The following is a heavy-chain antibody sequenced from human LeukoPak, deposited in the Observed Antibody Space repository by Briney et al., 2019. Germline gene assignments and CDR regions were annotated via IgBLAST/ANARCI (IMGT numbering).Heavy chain of an antibody. D-gene: IGHD4-23*01. CDR1: GFPFSSNA. CDR2: IGGDSRT. V-gene: IGHV3-23*01. J-gene: IGHJ4*02. Sequence: GGSLLLSCAASGFPFSSNAMSWVRQAPGKGLEWVSGIGGDSRTHYADSVEGRFTISRDTSKNMLYLQMNNLRAEDTAVYYCAKDILRWSFDYWGQGTLVTVSS. CDR3: AKDILRWSFDY.